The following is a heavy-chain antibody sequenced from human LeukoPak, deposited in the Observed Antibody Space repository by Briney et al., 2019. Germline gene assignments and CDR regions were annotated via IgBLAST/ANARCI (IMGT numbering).Heavy chain of an antibody. J-gene: IGHJ5*02. Sequence: ASVKVSCKVSGYTFTDYYMHWVQEAPGKGLEWMGLVDPEDGETIYAEKFQGRVTITADTSTDTAYMELSSLRSEDTAVYYCATGVSSSSGYNWFDPWGQGTLVTVSS. CDR3: ATGVSSSSGYNWFDP. V-gene: IGHV1-69-2*01. CDR1: GYTFTDYY. CDR2: VDPEDGET. D-gene: IGHD6-6*01.